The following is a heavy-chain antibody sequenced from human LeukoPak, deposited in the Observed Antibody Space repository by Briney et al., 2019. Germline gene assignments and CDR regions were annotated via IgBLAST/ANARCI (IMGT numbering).Heavy chain of an antibody. D-gene: IGHD6-6*01. J-gene: IGHJ5*02. CDR2: FSTIGST. CDR3: AREVIAAHNWFDP. CDR1: GGSISSGSYS. Sequence: PSQTLSLTCTVSGGSISSGSYSGSWIRQPAGKELEWIGRFSTIGSTNYNPSLKSRLSVSVDTSKNQFSLKLSSVTAADTAVYYCAREVIAAHNWFDPWGQGTPVTVSS. V-gene: IGHV4-61*02.